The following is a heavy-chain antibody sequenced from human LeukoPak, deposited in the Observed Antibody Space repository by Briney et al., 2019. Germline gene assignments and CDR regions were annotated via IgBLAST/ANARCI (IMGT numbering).Heavy chain of an antibody. Sequence: GGSLRLSCAASGFTFSSYSMNWVRQAPGKGLEWVSSISSSSSYIYYADSVKGRFTISRDNAKNSLYLQMNSLRAEDTAVYYCARGSLIQYRNGWTHDYWGQGTLVTVSS. CDR1: GFTFSSYS. CDR2: ISSSSSYI. CDR3: ARGSLIQYRNGWTHDY. D-gene: IGHD6-19*01. J-gene: IGHJ4*02. V-gene: IGHV3-21*01.